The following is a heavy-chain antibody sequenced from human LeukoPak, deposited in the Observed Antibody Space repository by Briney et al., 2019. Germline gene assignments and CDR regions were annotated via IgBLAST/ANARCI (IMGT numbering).Heavy chain of an antibody. CDR3: ARGVAAGFAY. D-gene: IGHD6-13*01. V-gene: IGHV4-34*01. Sequence: PSETLSLTCAVYGGSFSGYYWSWIRQPPGKGLEWIGEINHSGSTNYNPSLKSRVTISVDTSKNQFSLKLSSVTAADTAVYYCARGVAAGFAYWGQGTLVTVSS. CDR2: INHSGST. CDR1: GGSFSGYY. J-gene: IGHJ4*02.